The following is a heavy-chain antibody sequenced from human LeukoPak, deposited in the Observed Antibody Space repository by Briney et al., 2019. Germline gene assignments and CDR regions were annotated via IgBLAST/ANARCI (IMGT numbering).Heavy chain of an antibody. Sequence: KPSETLSLTCTVSGGSVSSGSYYWSWIRQPPGKGLEWIGYIYYSGSTNYNPSLKSRVTISVDTSKNQFSLKLSSVTAADTAVYYCARARNYYGSGSPDAFDIWGQGTMVTVSS. D-gene: IGHD3-10*01. CDR3: ARARNYYGSGSPDAFDI. CDR2: IYYSGST. J-gene: IGHJ3*02. CDR1: GGSVSSGSYY. V-gene: IGHV4-61*01.